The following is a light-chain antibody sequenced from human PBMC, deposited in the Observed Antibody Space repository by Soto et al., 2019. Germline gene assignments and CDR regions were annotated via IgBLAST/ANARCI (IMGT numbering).Light chain of an antibody. Sequence: EIVLTKSPGTLSLSPGERATLSCRASQRVSSSLLAWYQQKPGQAPMPLISAASSRATGIPDRFSGSGSGTDFTLTLSSLEPEYVAVYYCQTYGDSLFTLGPGTKV. V-gene: IGKV3-20*01. CDR1: QRVSSSL. CDR2: AAS. J-gene: IGKJ3*01. CDR3: QTYGDSLFT.